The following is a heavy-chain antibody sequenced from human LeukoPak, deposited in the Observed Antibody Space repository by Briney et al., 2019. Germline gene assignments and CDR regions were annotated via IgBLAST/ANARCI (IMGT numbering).Heavy chain of an antibody. D-gene: IGHD6-19*01. J-gene: IGHJ4*02. Sequence: ASVKVSCKASGYTFTGYYMHWVRQAPRQGLEWMGWINPNSGGTNYAQKFQGRVTMTRDTSISTAYMELSRLRSDDTAVYYCARDLEAFMAGPTPNFDYWGQGTLVTVSS. CDR1: GYTFTGYY. CDR2: INPNSGGT. CDR3: ARDLEAFMAGPTPNFDY. V-gene: IGHV1-2*02.